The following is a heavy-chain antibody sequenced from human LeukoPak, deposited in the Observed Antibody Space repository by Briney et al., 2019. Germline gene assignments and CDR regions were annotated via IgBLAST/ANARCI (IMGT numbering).Heavy chain of an antibody. J-gene: IGHJ6*02. Sequence: SETPSLTCAAYGGSFSGYYWSWIRQPPGKGLEWIGEINHSGSTNYNPSLKSRVTISVDTSKNQFSLKLSSVTAADTAVYYCAIRKIQLWSSYYYYYGMDVWGQGTTVTVSS. CDR3: AIRKIQLWSSYYYYYGMDV. D-gene: IGHD5-18*01. CDR2: INHSGST. V-gene: IGHV4-34*01. CDR1: GGSFSGYY.